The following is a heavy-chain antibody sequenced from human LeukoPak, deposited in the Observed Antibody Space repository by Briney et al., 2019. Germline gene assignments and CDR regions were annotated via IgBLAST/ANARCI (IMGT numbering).Heavy chain of an antibody. Sequence: SETLSLTCTVSGGSVSSTTYYWSWIRQPPGKGLEWIASINYSGSTYYNPSLKSRATLSVDTSENQFSLKLSSVTAADTAVYYCARYVVYGSGKYYFDYWGQGTLVTLSS. J-gene: IGHJ4*02. D-gene: IGHD3-10*01. CDR1: GGSVSSTTYY. V-gene: IGHV4-39*01. CDR2: INYSGST. CDR3: ARYVVYGSGKYYFDY.